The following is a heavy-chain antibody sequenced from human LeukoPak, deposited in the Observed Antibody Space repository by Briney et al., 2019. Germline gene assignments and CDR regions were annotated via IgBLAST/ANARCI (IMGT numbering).Heavy chain of an antibody. CDR2: INPNRGAT. J-gene: IGHJ4*02. CDR1: GNNFTDYS. V-gene: IGHV1-2*02. D-gene: IGHD2-2*01. CDR3: STEDKYCTTTSCVDY. Sequence: EPSVNLPCKTSGNNFTDYSMHRVRRAPGQGLEWMGWINPNRGATNYAHKFHGRVTMTRDTSITTAYMELSRLTSDDAAVYYCSTEDKYCTTTSCVDYWGQGTLVTVST.